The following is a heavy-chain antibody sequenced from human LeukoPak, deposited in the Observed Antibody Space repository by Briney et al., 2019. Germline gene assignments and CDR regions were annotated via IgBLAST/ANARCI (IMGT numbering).Heavy chain of an antibody. CDR1: GYTFTGYY. D-gene: IGHD2-15*01. CDR2: INPNSGGT. Sequence: ASVKVSCKASGYTFTGYYMHWVRQAPGQGLEWMGRINPNSGGTNYAQKFQGRVTMTRDTSISTAYMELSSLRSEDTAVYYCASSKDIVDYYFDYWGQGTLVTVSS. CDR3: ASSKDIVDYYFDY. J-gene: IGHJ4*02. V-gene: IGHV1-2*06.